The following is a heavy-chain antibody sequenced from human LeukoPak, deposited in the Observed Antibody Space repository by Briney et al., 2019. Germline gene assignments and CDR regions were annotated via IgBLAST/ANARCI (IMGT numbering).Heavy chain of an antibody. J-gene: IGHJ5*02. CDR1: GGSISSSSYY. CDR3: ARYRWGNVVAGNNWFDP. D-gene: IGHD6-19*01. Sequence: SETLSLTCTVSGGSISSSSYYWGWIRQPPGKGLEWIGSIYYSGSTYYNPPLKSRVTISVDTSKNQFSLKLSSVTAADTAVYYCARYRWGNVVAGNNWFDPWGQGTLVTVSS. CDR2: IYYSGST. V-gene: IGHV4-39*07.